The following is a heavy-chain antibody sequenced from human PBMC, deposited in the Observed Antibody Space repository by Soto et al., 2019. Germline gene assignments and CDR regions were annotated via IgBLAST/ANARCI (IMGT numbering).Heavy chain of an antibody. CDR2: INHSGST. D-gene: IGHD3-22*01. Sequence: PSETLSLTCAVYGGSFSGYYWSWIRQPPGKGLEWIGEINHSGSTNYNPSLKSRVTISVDTSKNQFSLKLSSVTAADTAVYYCARELNYDSSAKGWFDPWGQGTLVTVS. J-gene: IGHJ5*02. V-gene: IGHV4-34*01. CDR3: ARELNYDSSAKGWFDP. CDR1: GGSFSGYY.